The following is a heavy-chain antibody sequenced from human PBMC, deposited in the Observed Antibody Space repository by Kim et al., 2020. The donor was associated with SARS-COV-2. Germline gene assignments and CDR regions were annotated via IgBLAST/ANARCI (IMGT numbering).Heavy chain of an antibody. D-gene: IGHD6-13*01. Sequence: ASVKVSCKASGYTFTGYYIRWVRQAPGQQGLEWMGRINPNSDDTNYAQKFQGRVTMTRDTSISTAYMDLSRLRSDDTAVYYCAREVRAAAGTYFDNWGQG. CDR2: INPNSDDT. CDR1: GYTFTGYY. CDR3: AREVRAAAGTYFDN. J-gene: IGHJ4*02. V-gene: IGHV1-2*06.